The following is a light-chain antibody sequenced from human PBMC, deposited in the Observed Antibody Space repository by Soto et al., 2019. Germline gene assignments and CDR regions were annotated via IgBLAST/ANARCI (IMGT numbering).Light chain of an antibody. CDR1: QSISSN. CDR3: QQYNSYWT. Sequence: DIQMTQSPSSLSASVGDRVTITCRASQSISSNLNWYQQELGKAPKLLIYAASRLQSGVPSRFSGSGSGTEFTLTISSLQPDDFATYYCQQYNSYWTFGQGTKVEIK. CDR2: AAS. V-gene: IGKV1-5*01. J-gene: IGKJ1*01.